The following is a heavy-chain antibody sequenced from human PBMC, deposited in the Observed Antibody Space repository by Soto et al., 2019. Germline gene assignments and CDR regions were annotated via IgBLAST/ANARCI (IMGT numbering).Heavy chain of an antibody. V-gene: IGHV4-4*02. CDR3: ARESESGGWYVAYFDC. D-gene: IGHD6-19*01. CDR2: IYPSGST. J-gene: IGHJ4*02. Sequence: PSETLSLTCAVSGGSISNTNSWSWVRQPPGKGLEWLGEIYPSGSTNYNPSLKSRVTKSVDKSKNQFSLELRSVTAADTAVYYCARESESGGWYVAYFDCWGQGTQVTVSS. CDR1: GGSISNTNS.